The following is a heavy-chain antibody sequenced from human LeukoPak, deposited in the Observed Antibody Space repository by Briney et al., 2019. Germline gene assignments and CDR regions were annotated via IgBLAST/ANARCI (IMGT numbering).Heavy chain of an antibody. CDR2: IRYDGSNK. CDR1: GFTFSSYG. Sequence: GGSLRLSCAASGFTFSSYGMHWVRQAPGKGLEWVAFIRYDGSNKYYADSVKGRFTISRDNSKNTVFLQMNSLRAEDTAVYYCAKEAIVATIFTLESWGQGTLVTVSS. V-gene: IGHV3-30*02. D-gene: IGHD5-12*01. CDR3: AKEAIVATIFTLES. J-gene: IGHJ4*02.